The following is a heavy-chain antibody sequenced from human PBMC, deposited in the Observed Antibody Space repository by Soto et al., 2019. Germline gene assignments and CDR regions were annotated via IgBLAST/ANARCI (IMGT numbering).Heavy chain of an antibody. CDR1: GFSLSTSGVG. CDR2: IYWNDDE. V-gene: IGHV2-5*01. Sequence: QITLKESGPTLLKPTQTPTLTCTFSGFSLSTSGVGVGWIRQPPGEALEWLALIYWNDDERYSPSLKSRLTITTDTSNNQVVLTMTNMDPVDTATYYCARRRTVVPLAFDIWGQGTIITVSS. CDR3: ARRRTVVPLAFDI. D-gene: IGHD3-10*01. J-gene: IGHJ3*02.